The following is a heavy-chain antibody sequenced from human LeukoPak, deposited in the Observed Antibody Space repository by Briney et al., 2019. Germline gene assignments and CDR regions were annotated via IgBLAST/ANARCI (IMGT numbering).Heavy chain of an antibody. Sequence: GGSLRLSCLTSGFTLSTNAMSWVRQAPGKGLEWVSLIYSGGGTYYADSVKGRFTISRDNSKNTLYLQMNSLRAEDTAVYYCARAGGLRIAVAPIDCWGQGTLVTVSS. D-gene: IGHD6-19*01. CDR3: ARAGGLRIAVAPIDC. J-gene: IGHJ4*02. CDR1: GFTLSTNA. CDR2: IYSGGGT. V-gene: IGHV3-53*01.